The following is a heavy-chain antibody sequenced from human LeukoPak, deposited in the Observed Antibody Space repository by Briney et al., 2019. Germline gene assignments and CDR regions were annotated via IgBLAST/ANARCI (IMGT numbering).Heavy chain of an antibody. CDR3: AKPYYYDSSGYPPLGY. D-gene: IGHD3-22*01. CDR1: GITFSSYA. CDR2: ISGSGGST. Sequence: PGGSLRLSCAASGITFSSYAMSWVRQAPGKGLEWVSAISGSGGSTYYADSVKGRFTISRDNSKNTLYLQMNSLRAEDTAVYYCAKPYYYDSSGYPPLGYWGQGTLVTVSS. J-gene: IGHJ4*02. V-gene: IGHV3-23*01.